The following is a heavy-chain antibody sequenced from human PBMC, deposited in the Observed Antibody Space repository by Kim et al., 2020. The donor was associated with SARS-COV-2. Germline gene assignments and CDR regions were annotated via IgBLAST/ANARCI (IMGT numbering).Heavy chain of an antibody. CDR3: ARWGENSDYYDSSGPDAFVI. Sequence: SVKVSCKASGGTFSSYAISWVRQAPGQGLEWMGGIIPIFGTANYAQKFQGRVTITADESTSTAYMELSSLRSEDTAVYYCARWGENSDYYDSSGPDAFVIWCQGTMVTVS. CDR2: IIPIFGTA. J-gene: IGHJ3*02. V-gene: IGHV1-69*13. CDR1: GGTFSSYA. D-gene: IGHD3-22*01.